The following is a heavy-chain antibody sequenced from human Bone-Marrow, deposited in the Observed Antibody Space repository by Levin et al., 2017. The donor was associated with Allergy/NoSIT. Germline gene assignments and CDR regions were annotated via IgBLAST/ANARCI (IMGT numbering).Heavy chain of an antibody. CDR2: ITTTSNYI. D-gene: IGHD6-13*01. J-gene: IGHJ6*02. CDR1: GFPFSTYG. V-gene: IGHV3-21*01. Sequence: GSLRLSCATSGFPFSTYGMAWVRQAPGKGLEWVASITTTSNYIHYADSVKGRFTISRDNANNSLSLQMNRLRGEDTAVYYCARAAGAAGRGGMDVWGQGATVTVSS. CDR3: ARAAGAAGRGGMDV.